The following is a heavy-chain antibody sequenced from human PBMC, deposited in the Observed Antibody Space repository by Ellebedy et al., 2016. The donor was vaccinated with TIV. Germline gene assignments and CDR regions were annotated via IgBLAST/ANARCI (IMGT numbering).Heavy chain of an antibody. CDR1: GFTFNTYS. V-gene: IGHV3-23*01. Sequence: PGGSLRLSCAASGFTFNTYSMNWVRQAPGKGLEWVSGITGFGYSTYYADSVKGRFTISRDNSKSTLYLQMNSLGAEDAAVYYWAKLRGGGVAAANDYWGQGTLVTVSS. J-gene: IGHJ4*02. D-gene: IGHD6-13*01. CDR3: AKLRGGGVAAANDY. CDR2: ITGFGYST.